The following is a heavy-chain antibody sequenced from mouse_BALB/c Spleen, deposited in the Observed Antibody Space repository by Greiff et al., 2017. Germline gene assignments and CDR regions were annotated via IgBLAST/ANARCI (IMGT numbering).Heavy chain of an antibody. CDR1: GFTFSSYA. D-gene: IGHD1-2*01. CDR3: ARDGHYGLGLDY. CDR2: ISSGGST. V-gene: IGHV5-6-5*01. J-gene: IGHJ4*01. Sequence: EVHLVESGGGLVKPGGSLKLSCAASGFTFSSYAMSWVRQTPEKRLEWVASISSGGSTYYPDSVKGRFTISRDNARNILYLQMSSLRSEDTAMYYCARDGHYGLGLDYWGQGTSVTVSS.